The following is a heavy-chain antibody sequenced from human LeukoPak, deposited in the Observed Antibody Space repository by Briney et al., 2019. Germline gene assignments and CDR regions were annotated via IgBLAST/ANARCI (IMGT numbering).Heavy chain of an antibody. D-gene: IGHD3-10*01. CDR3: ASRTRFGELRFDY. J-gene: IGHJ4*02. V-gene: IGHV4-39*01. Sequence: SEALSLTCTVSGGSISTSSYYWGWIRQPPGKGLEWIGSIYYTGSTYYNPSLNSRVTVSVDTSKNQFSLKLSSVTAADTAMYYCASRTRFGELRFDYWGQGTLVTVSS. CDR2: IYYTGST. CDR1: GGSISTSSYY.